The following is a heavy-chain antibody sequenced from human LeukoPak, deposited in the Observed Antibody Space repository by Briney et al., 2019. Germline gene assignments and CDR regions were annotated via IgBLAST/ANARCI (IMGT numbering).Heavy chain of an antibody. CDR1: GFTFSSYS. V-gene: IGHV3-21*01. J-gene: IGHJ3*02. CDR3: ARDLEGGRKTAPDAFDI. Sequence: NPGGSLRLSCAASGFTFSSYSMNWVRQAPGKGLEWVSSISSSSSYIYYADSVKGRFTISRDNAKNSLYLQMNSLRAEDTAVYYCARDLEGGRKTAPDAFDIWGQGTMVTVSS. CDR2: ISSSSSYI. D-gene: IGHD2-15*01.